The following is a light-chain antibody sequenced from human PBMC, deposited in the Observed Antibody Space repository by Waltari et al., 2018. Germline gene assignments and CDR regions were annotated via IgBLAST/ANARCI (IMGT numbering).Light chain of an antibody. CDR1: QSIGSY. J-gene: IGKJ2*01. CDR3: QHRSNWPPS. CDR2: DAS. V-gene: IGKV3-11*01. Sequence: EIVLTQSPATLSLSPGERATLACRASQSIGSYLAWYRQKPGLAPSLLIYDASNRAAGIPARFSGSGSGTDFTLTMSSLEPEDFAVYYCQHRSNWPPSFGQGTKVEIE.